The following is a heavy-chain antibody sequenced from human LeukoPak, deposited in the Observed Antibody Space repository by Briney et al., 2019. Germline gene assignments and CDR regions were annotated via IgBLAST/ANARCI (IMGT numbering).Heavy chain of an antibody. CDR2: ISGYNGNT. V-gene: IGHV1-18*01. CDR1: GYRFSSYG. Sequence: ASVKVSCKASGYRFSSYGISWVRQSPGQGLEWMGWISGYNGNTNYAQKLQGRVTMTTDTSTSTAYMELRSLRSDDTAVYYCAREYCSTTRFYMVDYWGQGTLVTVSS. CDR3: AREYCSTTRFYMVDY. J-gene: IGHJ4*02. D-gene: IGHD2-2*01.